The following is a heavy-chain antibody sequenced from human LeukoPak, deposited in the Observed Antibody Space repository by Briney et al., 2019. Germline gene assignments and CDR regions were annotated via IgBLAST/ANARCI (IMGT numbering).Heavy chain of an antibody. CDR1: GYTFTSYY. D-gene: IGHD3-16*02. J-gene: IGHJ5*02. Sequence: ASVKVSCKASGYTFTSYYMHWVRQAPGQGLEWMGIINPSGGSTSYAQKFQGRVSMTRDTSASVAYMELSSLTSEDTAVYYCARGTVILNWLDPWGQGTLVTVSS. V-gene: IGHV1-46*01. CDR3: ARGTVILNWLDP. CDR2: INPSGGST.